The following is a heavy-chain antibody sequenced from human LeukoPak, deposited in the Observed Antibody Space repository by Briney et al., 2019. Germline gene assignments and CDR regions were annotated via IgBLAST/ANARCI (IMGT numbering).Heavy chain of an antibody. CDR2: ISYDGSNK. Sequence: GRSLRLSCAASGFTFSSYAMHWVRQAPGKGLEWVAAISYDGSNKNHADSVKGRFTISRDNSKNTLYLQMNSLRAEDTAVYYCARDDARKYYDFWSGYSPSVGIDYWGQGTLVTVSS. CDR1: GFTFSSYA. J-gene: IGHJ4*02. CDR3: ARDDARKYYDFWSGYSPSVGIDY. D-gene: IGHD3-3*01. V-gene: IGHV3-30-3*01.